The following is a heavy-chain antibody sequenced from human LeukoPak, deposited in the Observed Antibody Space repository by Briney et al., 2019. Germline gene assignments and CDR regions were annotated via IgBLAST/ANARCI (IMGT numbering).Heavy chain of an antibody. CDR3: ATSRERRLVDY. Sequence: PGGSLRLSCVASGFTVSSNYMSWVRQAPGKWLEWVSVIYSGGSTYYADSVKGRFTISRHNSKNTLYLQMNSLRAEDTAVYYCATSRERRLVDYWGQGTLVTVSS. CDR1: GFTVSSNY. D-gene: IGHD3-9*01. CDR2: IYSGGST. J-gene: IGHJ4*02. V-gene: IGHV3-53*04.